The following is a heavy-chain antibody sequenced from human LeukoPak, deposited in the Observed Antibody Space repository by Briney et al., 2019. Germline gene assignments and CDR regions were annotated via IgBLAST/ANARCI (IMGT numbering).Heavy chain of an antibody. D-gene: IGHD3-16*01. CDR2: IYTSGST. CDR1: GFTFSIYA. J-gene: IGHJ4*02. CDR3: ARVGEQPGRPFDY. Sequence: PGGSLRLSCAASGFTFSIYAMSWIRQPAGKGLEWIGRIYTSGSTNYNPSLKSRVTMSVDTSKNQFSLKLSSVTAADTAVYYCARVGEQPGRPFDYWGQGTLVTVSS. V-gene: IGHV4-4*07.